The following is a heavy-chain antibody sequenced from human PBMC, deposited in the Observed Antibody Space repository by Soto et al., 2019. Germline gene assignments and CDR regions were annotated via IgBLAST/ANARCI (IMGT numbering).Heavy chain of an antibody. CDR2: LQTDGSHP. D-gene: IGHD2-21*02. Sequence: EVQLGESGGGLVQPVGSLRLSCVASGFTFDYYWMHWVRQAPEEGLMWVSRLQTDGSHPDYADSVKGRFTISRDNAKNTLYLQMNNLRAEDTAVYYYARGGDPDYWGQGSLVTVSS. V-gene: IGHV3-74*01. CDR3: ARGGDPDY. J-gene: IGHJ4*02. CDR1: GFTFDYYW.